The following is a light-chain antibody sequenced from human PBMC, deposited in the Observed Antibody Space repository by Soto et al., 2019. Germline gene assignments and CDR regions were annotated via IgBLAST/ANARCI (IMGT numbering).Light chain of an antibody. CDR3: QQYNNWPPIT. V-gene: IGKV3-15*01. CDR2: CAS. J-gene: IGKJ5*01. CDR1: QSISSN. Sequence: EIVMTQSPATLSVSPGERATLSCRASQSISSNLAWFQQKPDQAPRLLIYCASTRATGIPARFSGSGSGTEFTLTISSLQSEDFAVYYCQQYNNWPPITFGQGTRLEIK.